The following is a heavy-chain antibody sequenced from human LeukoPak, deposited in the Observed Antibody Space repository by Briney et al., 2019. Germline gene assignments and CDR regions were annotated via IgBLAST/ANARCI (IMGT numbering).Heavy chain of an antibody. CDR2: IYYSGSS. V-gene: IGHV4-61*08. Sequence: PSQTLSLTCTVSGGSISSGGYYWSWIRQPPGKGLDWIGYIYYSGSSNYNPSLKSLVTISEDTSNNQFSLKLSSVTAADTAVYYCARGGYYGSGSDDAFDISGQGTTVTVSS. CDR1: GGSISSGGYY. CDR3: ARGGYYGSGSDDAFDI. D-gene: IGHD3-10*01. J-gene: IGHJ3*02.